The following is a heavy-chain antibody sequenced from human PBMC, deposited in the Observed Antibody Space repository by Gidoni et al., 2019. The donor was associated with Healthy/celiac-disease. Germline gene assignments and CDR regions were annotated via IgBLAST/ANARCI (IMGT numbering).Heavy chain of an antibody. CDR2: IWYDGSNK. Sequence: QVQLVESGGGVVQPGRSLRLSCAASGFTFSRYGMHWVRQAPGKGLEWVAVIWYDGSNKYYADSVKGRFTISRDNSKNTLYLQMNSLRAEDTAVYYCARDPYYDFWSGYVPYYYYGMDVWGQGTTVTVSS. CDR3: ARDPYYDFWSGYVPYYYYGMDV. J-gene: IGHJ6*02. V-gene: IGHV3-33*01. CDR1: GFTFSRYG. D-gene: IGHD3-3*01.